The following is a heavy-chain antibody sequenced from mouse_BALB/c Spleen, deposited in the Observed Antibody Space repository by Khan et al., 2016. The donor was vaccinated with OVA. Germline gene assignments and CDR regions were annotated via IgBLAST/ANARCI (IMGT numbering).Heavy chain of an antibody. CDR1: GFSLTTYG. J-gene: IGHJ3*01. CDR2: IRSAGKT. V-gene: IGHV2-2*01. CDR3: ARNSYMYDFTY. Sequence: QVQLKESGPGLVRPSQTLSITCTVSGFSLTTYGVHWVRQSPGKGLEWLGVIRSAGKTDYNAVFISRLSITKDNSKSQVFFKMNSLQADDTAMYXCARNSYMYDFTYWGQGTLVTVSA. D-gene: IGHD2-14*01.